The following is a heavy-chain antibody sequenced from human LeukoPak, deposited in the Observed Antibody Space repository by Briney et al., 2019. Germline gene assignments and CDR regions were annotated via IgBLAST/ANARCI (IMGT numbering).Heavy chain of an antibody. V-gene: IGHV1-69*04. D-gene: IGHD2-15*01. CDR1: GGTFSSYA. CDR2: IIPTLGIA. CDR3: ARGHCSGGSCYSGVWAFDI. Sequence: SVKVSCKASGGTFSSYAISWVRQAPGQGLEWMGRIIPTLGIANYAQKFQGRVTITADESTSTAYMELSSLRSEDTAVYYCARGHCSGGSCYSGVWAFDIWGQGTMVTVSS. J-gene: IGHJ3*02.